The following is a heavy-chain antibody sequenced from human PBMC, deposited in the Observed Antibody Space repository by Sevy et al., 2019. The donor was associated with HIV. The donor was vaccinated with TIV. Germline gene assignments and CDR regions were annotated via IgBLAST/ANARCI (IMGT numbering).Heavy chain of an antibody. D-gene: IGHD2-8*02. Sequence: GGSLRLSCAASGFTFSSYWMSWVRQAPGKGLEWVANIKQDGSEKYYVDSVKGRFTISRDNSQNRLYLQMNSLRAEDTALYYCAKALVETEDKNEFDPWGQGTLVTVSS. CDR3: AKALVETEDKNEFDP. J-gene: IGHJ5*02. CDR1: GFTFSSYW. CDR2: IKQDGSEK. V-gene: IGHV3-7*03.